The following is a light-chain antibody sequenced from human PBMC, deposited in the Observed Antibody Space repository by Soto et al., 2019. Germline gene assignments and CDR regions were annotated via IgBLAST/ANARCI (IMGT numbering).Light chain of an antibody. CDR1: QSVLYSSNNKNY. J-gene: IGKJ4*01. Sequence: DIVMTQSPDSLAVSLGERATINCKSSQSVLYSSNNKNYLAWYQQKPGQPPKLLIYWASTRESGVPDRFSGSGVGTDFTLTISSLQAEDVAVYYCQQYYSTPLTFGGGTKVEIK. CDR2: WAS. V-gene: IGKV4-1*01. CDR3: QQYYSTPLT.